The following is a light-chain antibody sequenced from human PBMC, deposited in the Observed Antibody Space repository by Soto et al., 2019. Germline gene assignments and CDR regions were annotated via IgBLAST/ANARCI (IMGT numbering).Light chain of an antibody. J-gene: IGLJ2*01. V-gene: IGLV1-40*01. CDR2: GNT. CDR3: VVWDSSLSAAV. CDR1: SSNIGTNYD. Sequence: QSVLTQSPSVSGAPGQRVTISCTGSSSNIGTNYDVHWYQQFPGRAPKLLIYGNTNRPSGVPDRFSASKSGTSASLAITGLQTGDGAVYYCVVWDSSLSAAVFGGGTKVTVL.